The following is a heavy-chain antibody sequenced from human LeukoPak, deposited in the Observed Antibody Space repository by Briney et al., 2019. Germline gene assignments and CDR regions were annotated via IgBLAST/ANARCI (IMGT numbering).Heavy chain of an antibody. CDR3: VRDRGDSSGWIFFDY. Sequence: GASVKVSCKASGYTFTNFGFSWVRQAPGQGLEWMGWISGYNGDTDYAQKFQGRVTMITDTSTSTAYMELRSLRSDDTAVYYCVRDRGDSSGWIFFDYWGQGTLVTVSS. V-gene: IGHV1-18*04. CDR1: GYTFTNFG. CDR2: ISGYNGDT. D-gene: IGHD6-19*01. J-gene: IGHJ4*02.